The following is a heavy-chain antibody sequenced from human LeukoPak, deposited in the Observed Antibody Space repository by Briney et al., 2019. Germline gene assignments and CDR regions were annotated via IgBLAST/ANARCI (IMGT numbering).Heavy chain of an antibody. V-gene: IGHV3-7*01. D-gene: IGHD1-26*01. Sequence: GSLRLSCVASGFTFSTSWVTWVRQAPGKGLEWVANIDKHGFGKYYVDSVRGRFAISRDYASNSVFLQMDSLRAEDTSVYYCARDAGWGYYDLWGQGTPVTVSS. CDR1: GFTFSTSW. CDR2: IDKHGFGK. J-gene: IGHJ4*02. CDR3: ARDAGWGYYDL.